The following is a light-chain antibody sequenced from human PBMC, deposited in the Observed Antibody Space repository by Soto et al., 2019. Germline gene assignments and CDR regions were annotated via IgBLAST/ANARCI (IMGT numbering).Light chain of an antibody. Sequence: QSVLTQPPSASGTPGQRVTISCSGSSSNIGGNTVNWYQQVPGTAPKLLIYDNNKRPSGIPDRFSGSKSGTSATLGIAGLQTGDEADYYCGTWDSSLSAGVFGTGTKVTVL. V-gene: IGLV1-51*01. J-gene: IGLJ1*01. CDR2: DNN. CDR3: GTWDSSLSAGV. CDR1: SSNIGGNT.